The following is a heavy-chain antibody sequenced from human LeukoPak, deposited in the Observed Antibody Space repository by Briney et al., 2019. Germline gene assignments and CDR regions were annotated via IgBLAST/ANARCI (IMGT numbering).Heavy chain of an antibody. J-gene: IGHJ3*02. CDR3: ARDRPRVDAFDI. D-gene: IGHD5-24*01. V-gene: IGHV3-66*01. CDR1: GFTVSSNY. CDR2: IYSGGST. Sequence: GGSLRLSCAASGFTVSSNYMSWVRQAPGKGLEWVSVIYSGGSTYYADSVKGRFTISRENSKNTLYLQMNSLRAEDTAVYYCARDRPRVDAFDIWGQGTMVTVSS.